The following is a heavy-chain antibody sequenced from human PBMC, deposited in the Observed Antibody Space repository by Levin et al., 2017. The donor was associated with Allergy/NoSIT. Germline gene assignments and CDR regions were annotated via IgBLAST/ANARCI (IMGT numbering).Heavy chain of an antibody. D-gene: IGHD1-26*01. CDR1: GGSISSGDYY. J-gene: IGHJ4*02. CDR2: IYYSGST. CDR3: ARFASGSYYGPPH. V-gene: IGHV4-30-4*01. Sequence: LRLSCTVSGGSISSGDYYWSWIRQPPGKGLEWIGYIYYSGSTYYNPSLKSRVTISVDTSKNQFSLKLSSVTAADTAVYYCARFASGSYYGPPHWGQGTLVTVSS.